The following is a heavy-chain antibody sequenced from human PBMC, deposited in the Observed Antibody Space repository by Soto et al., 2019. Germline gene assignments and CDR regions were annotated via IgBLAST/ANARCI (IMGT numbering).Heavy chain of an antibody. J-gene: IGHJ4*02. CDR2: ISYDGSNK. Sequence: QVQLVESGGGVVQPGRSLRLSCAASGFTFSSYAMHWVRQAPGKGLEWVAVISYDGSNKYYADSVKGRFTISRDNSKNTLYLQMNSLRAEDTAVYYCARTPDIAAAGILDYWGQGTLVTVSS. CDR1: GFTFSSYA. CDR3: ARTPDIAAAGILDY. V-gene: IGHV3-30-3*01. D-gene: IGHD6-13*01.